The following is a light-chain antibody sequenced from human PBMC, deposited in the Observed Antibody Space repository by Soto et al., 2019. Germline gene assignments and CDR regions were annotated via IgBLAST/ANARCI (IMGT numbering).Light chain of an antibody. J-gene: IGKJ2*01. CDR1: QSVSSY. CDR2: DAS. CDR3: QQRINWPQT. V-gene: IGKV3-11*01. Sequence: EIVLTQSPATLSLSPGERATLSCRASQSVSSYLAWYQQKPGQAPRLLIYDASNRATGIPARFSGSGSGTDFTLTISSLEPEVFAGYYCQQRINWPQTFGQGTKLEIK.